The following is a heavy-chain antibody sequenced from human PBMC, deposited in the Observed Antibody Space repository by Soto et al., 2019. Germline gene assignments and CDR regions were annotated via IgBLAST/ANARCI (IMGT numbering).Heavy chain of an antibody. J-gene: IGHJ5*02. CDR2: IYHSGST. Sequence: SFTSYWIGWVRQMPGKGLEWMGIIYHSGSTYYNPSLKSRVTISVDTSKNQFSLNLSSLTAADTAVYYCARDGEVASNLHWVDLWGQGTLVTVSS. CDR3: ARDGEVASNLHWVDL. CDR1: SFTSYW. V-gene: IGHV4-39*07. D-gene: IGHD5-12*01.